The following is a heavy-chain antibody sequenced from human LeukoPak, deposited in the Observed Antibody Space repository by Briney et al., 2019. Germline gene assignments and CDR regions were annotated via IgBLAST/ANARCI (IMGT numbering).Heavy chain of an antibody. D-gene: IGHD3-22*01. CDR1: GGTFSSYT. V-gene: IGHV1-69*02. CDR2: IIAIVGIA. J-gene: IGHJ3*02. CDR3: ARTYYYDSSGYYAFDI. Sequence: SVKVSCKASGGTFSSYTMSWVRQAPGQGREWMGGIIAIVGIANYAQKMEGRVTINAEKYTSTAYMEVSRLRSEDTAVYYCARTYYYDSSGYYAFDIWGQGTMVTVSS.